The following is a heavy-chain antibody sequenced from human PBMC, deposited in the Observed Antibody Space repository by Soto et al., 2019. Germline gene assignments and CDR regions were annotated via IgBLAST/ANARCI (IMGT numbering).Heavy chain of an antibody. V-gene: IGHV1-18*01. CDR1: GYTFNNYG. Sequence: QVQLVQSGYEVKEPGASVTVSCKASGYTFNNYGITWVRQAPGQGLEWIGWISAYNGNANYAQKFQDRVTLTRDTSTSTAYLELRSLRSDDTAVYYCARGTRRFGELFDAFDIWGQGTMVPVSS. J-gene: IGHJ3*02. D-gene: IGHD3-10*01. CDR3: ARGTRRFGELFDAFDI. CDR2: ISAYNGNA.